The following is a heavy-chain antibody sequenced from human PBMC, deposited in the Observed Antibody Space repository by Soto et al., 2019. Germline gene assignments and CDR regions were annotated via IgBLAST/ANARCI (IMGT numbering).Heavy chain of an antibody. V-gene: IGHV3-23*05. CDR2: IDNSGGGT. Sequence: GGSLRLSCAASGFNFRTFAMAWVRQAPGKGLEWVSTIDNSGGGTYYADSVKGRFTISRDNSKNTLYLEMNSLRAEDTAIYYCVKVSTFYDILTGYYSTNFFDPWGQGTLVTVSS. J-gene: IGHJ5*02. CDR3: VKVSTFYDILTGYYSTNFFDP. D-gene: IGHD3-9*01. CDR1: GFNFRTFA.